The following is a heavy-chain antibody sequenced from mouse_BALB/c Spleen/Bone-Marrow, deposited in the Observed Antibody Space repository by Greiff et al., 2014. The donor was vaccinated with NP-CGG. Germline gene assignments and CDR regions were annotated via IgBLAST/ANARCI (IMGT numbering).Heavy chain of an antibody. CDR1: GYTFTNYW. V-gene: IGHV1S41*01. Sequence: DLVKPGASVKLSCKTSGYTFTNYWINWIKQRPGQGLEWLGRIAPGSGSTYYNEMFKVKAPLTVDTSSSTAYIQLGSLSSEDSAVYFCARERYGYDGWYFDVWGAGTTVTVSS. D-gene: IGHD2-2*01. CDR2: IAPGSGST. CDR3: ARERYGYDGWYFDV. J-gene: IGHJ1*01.